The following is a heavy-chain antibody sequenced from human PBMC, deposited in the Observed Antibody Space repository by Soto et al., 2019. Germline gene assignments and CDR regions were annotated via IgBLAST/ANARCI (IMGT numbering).Heavy chain of an antibody. Sequence: PGGSLRLSCAASGFTFSDSYMSWIRQAPGKGLEWISYITFSGNTVYYADSLKGRFTISRDNAKNSLYLQMNRLRAEDTAVYYCARVSWRKKYGMDVWGQGTTVTVS. CDR3: ARVSWRKKYGMDV. CDR2: ITFSGNTV. CDR1: GFTFSDSY. J-gene: IGHJ6*02. V-gene: IGHV3-11*01.